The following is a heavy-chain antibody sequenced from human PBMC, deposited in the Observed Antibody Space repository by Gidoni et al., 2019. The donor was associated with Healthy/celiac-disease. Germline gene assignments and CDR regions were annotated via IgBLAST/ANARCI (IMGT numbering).Heavy chain of an antibody. CDR3: ARTRFTYSYGYGHFDY. J-gene: IGHJ4*02. CDR2: IWYDGSNK. D-gene: IGHD5-18*01. CDR1: GFTFSSYG. V-gene: IGHV3-33*01. Sequence: QVQLVESGGGVVQPGRSLRLSCAAYGFTFSSYGMHWVRQAPGKGLEWVAVIWYDGSNKYYADSVKGRFTISRDNSKNTLYLQMNSLRAEDTAVYYCARTRFTYSYGYGHFDYWGQGTLVTVSS.